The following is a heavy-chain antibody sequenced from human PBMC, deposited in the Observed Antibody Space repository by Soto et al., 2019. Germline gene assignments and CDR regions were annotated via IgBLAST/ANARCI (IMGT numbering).Heavy chain of an antibody. CDR3: ARVLRDYPFYYYYMDV. V-gene: IGHV4-39*01. CDR2: IYYSGST. J-gene: IGHJ6*03. CDR1: SGSISSSSYF. D-gene: IGHD3-10*01. Sequence: SETLSLTCTVSSGSISSSSYFWAWIRRPPGKGLEWIGIIYYSGSTYYNPSLKSRVTISVDTSKNQFSLKLSSVTAADTVVYYCARVLRDYPFYYYYMDVWGTGTTVTVSS.